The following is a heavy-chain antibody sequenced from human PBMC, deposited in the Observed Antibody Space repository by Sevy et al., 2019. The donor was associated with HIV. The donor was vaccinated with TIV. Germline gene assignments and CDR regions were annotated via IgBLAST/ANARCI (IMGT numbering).Heavy chain of an antibody. J-gene: IGHJ4*02. CDR2: FDPEDGEK. D-gene: IGHD3-22*01. CDR1: GYTLTKLG. CDR3: ATTKDYYESSGSPFDY. V-gene: IGHV1-24*01. Sequence: ASVKVSCKVSGYTLTKLGMHWVRQAPGKGLEWMGSFDPEDGEKIYAQTFQGRLTMTEDTSTDTAYMDLSSLRSEDTAVYFCATTKDYYESSGSPFDYWGQGTVVTVSS.